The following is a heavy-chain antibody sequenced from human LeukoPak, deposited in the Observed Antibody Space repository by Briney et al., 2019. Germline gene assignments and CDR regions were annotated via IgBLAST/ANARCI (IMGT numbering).Heavy chain of an antibody. V-gene: IGHV3-7*01. CDR3: AKDKGGVTYYYGSGSPNVGAFDI. J-gene: IGHJ3*02. Sequence: GGSLRLSCAASGFIFTTHWMSWVRQAPGKGLEWVANINQDGSEKYYVDSVKGRFTISRDNSKNTLYLQMNSLRAEDTAVYYCAKDKGGVTYYYGSGSPNVGAFDIWGQGTMVTVSS. D-gene: IGHD3-10*01. CDR2: INQDGSEK. CDR1: GFIFTTHW.